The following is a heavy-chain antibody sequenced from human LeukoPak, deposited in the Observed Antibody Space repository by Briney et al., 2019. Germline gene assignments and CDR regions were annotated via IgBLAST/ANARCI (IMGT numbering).Heavy chain of an antibody. D-gene: IGHD1-26*01. Sequence: GGSLRLSCAASGFTVSTNYMSWVRQAPGKGLEWVSTLYSGGNRYYADSVRGRFTISRDDSRNTLFLQMNNLRVEDTAMYYCARESGDRPGLPGRWGQGTPVTVSS. CDR3: ARESGDRPGLPGR. CDR2: LYSGGNR. V-gene: IGHV3-53*01. CDR1: GFTVSTNY. J-gene: IGHJ4*02.